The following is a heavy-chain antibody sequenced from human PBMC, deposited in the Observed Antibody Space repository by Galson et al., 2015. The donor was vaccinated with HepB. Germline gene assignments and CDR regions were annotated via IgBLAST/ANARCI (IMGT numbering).Heavy chain of an antibody. CDR2: ISDSAVST. J-gene: IGHJ4*02. CDR3: VKDPTREGDH. D-gene: IGHD1-26*01. Sequence: SLRLSCAASGFTFSSYAMSWVRQAPGKGLEWVSSISDSAVSTYYADSVKGRFTISRDNFKNTLFPQMNSLRVEDTALYYCVKDPTREGDHWGQGTLVTVSS. V-gene: IGHV3-23*01. CDR1: GFTFSSYA.